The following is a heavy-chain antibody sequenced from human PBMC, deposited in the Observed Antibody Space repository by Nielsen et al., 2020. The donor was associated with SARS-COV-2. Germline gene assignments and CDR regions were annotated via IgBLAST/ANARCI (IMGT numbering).Heavy chain of an antibody. Sequence: GGSLRLSCESSGFTFSRHSMTWVRQTPGEGLEWVSSISSSYTFIYYADSVKGRFTISRDSANNSLSLQMSSLRAEDTAVYFCARAMYGREDAIDYWGQGTLVTVSS. J-gene: IGHJ4*02. CDR1: GFTFSRHS. D-gene: IGHD2-8*01. V-gene: IGHV3-21*01. CDR3: ARAMYGREDAIDY. CDR2: ISSSYTFI.